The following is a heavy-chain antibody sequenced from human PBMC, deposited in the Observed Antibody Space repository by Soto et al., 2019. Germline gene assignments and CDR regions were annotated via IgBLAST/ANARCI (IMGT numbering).Heavy chain of an antibody. CDR2: ISSSGNT. V-gene: IGHV4-59*01. CDR1: DGSISNFY. CDR3: ARAPMVLTRSYFDS. Sequence: SETLSLTCTVSDGSISNFYWSWIRQPPGKGLEWIGYISSSGNTNYNPSLKSRVSISVDTSKNQFSLNLTSVTAADTAVYYCARAPMVLTRSYFDSWGLGTPVTVS. J-gene: IGHJ4*02. D-gene: IGHD3-22*01.